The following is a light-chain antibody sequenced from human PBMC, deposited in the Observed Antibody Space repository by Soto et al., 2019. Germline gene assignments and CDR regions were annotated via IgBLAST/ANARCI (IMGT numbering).Light chain of an antibody. CDR1: NGDVGSYDL. CDR2: EVN. V-gene: IGLV2-23*02. CDR3: CSYAGSNSLI. J-gene: IGLJ2*01. Sequence: QSVLTQPASVSGSPGQSITISCTGTNGDVGSYDLVSWYQRYPGEAPKLIIYEVNKRPSGISNRFSGSKSGNTASLTISGLQADDEAEYDCCSYAGSNSLIFGGGTKLTVL.